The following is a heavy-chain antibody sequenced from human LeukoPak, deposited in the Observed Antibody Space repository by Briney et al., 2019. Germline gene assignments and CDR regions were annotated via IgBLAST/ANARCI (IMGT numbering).Heavy chain of an antibody. Sequence: GRSLRLSCAASGFTFSSYGMHWVRQTPGMGLEWVAVISYDGSNKYYADSVKGRFTISRDNSKNTLYLQMNSLRAEDTAVYYCAKDDFGDYCDAFEIWGQGTMVTVSS. CDR3: AKDDFGDYCDAFEI. J-gene: IGHJ3*02. D-gene: IGHD4-17*01. CDR2: ISYDGSNK. V-gene: IGHV3-30*18. CDR1: GFTFSSYG.